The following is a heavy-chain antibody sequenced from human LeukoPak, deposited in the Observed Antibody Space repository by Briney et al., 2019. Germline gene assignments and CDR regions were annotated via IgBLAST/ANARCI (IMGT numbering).Heavy chain of an antibody. Sequence: PGASVKVSCKTSGFTFTSSAVQWVRQARGQRLEWIGWIVVGSGNTKYAQKFQERVTITRDMSTSTAYMELSSLRSEDSAVYYCAADLPYSNYGPLDFWGQGTLVTVSS. CDR2: IVVGSGNT. D-gene: IGHD4-11*01. J-gene: IGHJ4*02. V-gene: IGHV1-58*01. CDR1: GFTFTSSA. CDR3: AADLPYSNYGPLDF.